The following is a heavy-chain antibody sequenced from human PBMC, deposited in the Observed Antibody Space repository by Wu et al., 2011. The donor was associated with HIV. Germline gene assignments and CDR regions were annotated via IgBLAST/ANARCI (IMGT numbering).Heavy chain of an antibody. Sequence: QVQLVQSGAEVKKPGASVKVSCKTSGYTFTGYYMHWVRQAPGQGLEWMGWINPNSGGTNYAQKFQGRVTMTRDTSISTVYMELSRLSSDDTAVYYCARAPLSTVVTGYYFDYWGQGTLVTVSS. D-gene: IGHD4-23*01. CDR1: GYTFTGYY. CDR2: INPNSGGT. V-gene: IGHV1-2*02. CDR3: ARAPLSTVVTGYYFDY. J-gene: IGHJ4*02.